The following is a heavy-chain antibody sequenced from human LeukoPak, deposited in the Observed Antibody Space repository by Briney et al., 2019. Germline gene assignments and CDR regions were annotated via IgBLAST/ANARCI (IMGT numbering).Heavy chain of an antibody. CDR1: GFTFSSYE. V-gene: IGHV3-48*03. Sequence: GGSLRLSCAASGFTFSSYEMNRVRQAPGKGLEWVSYISSSGSTIYYADSVKGRFTISRDNAKNSLYLQMNSLRAEDTAVYYCARSDQSAAIDYWGQGTLVTVSS. CDR3: ARSDQSAAIDY. J-gene: IGHJ4*02. D-gene: IGHD6-13*01. CDR2: ISSSGSTI.